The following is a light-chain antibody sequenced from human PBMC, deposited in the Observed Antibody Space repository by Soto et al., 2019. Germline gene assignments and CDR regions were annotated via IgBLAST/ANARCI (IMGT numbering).Light chain of an antibody. Sequence: EIVLTQSPFTLSLSPGQRATLSCRASVMISTYVAWYQQKPGQAPRLLIYDASNRATGVPARFSGSGSGTDFTLTISALEPEDFAVYYCQERSHWTFGRGTKVDNK. J-gene: IGKJ1*01. CDR3: QERSHWT. CDR2: DAS. CDR1: VMISTY. V-gene: IGKV3-11*01.